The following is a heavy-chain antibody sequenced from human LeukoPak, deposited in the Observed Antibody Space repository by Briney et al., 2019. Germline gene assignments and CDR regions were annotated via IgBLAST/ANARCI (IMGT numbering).Heavy chain of an antibody. CDR2: IKQDGSEK. CDR1: GFTFSRYW. CDR3: ARDCSSTSCYADY. J-gene: IGHJ4*02. Sequence: GGSLRLSCAASGFTFSRYWMSWVRQAPGKGLEWVASIKQDGSEKYYVDSVKGRFIISRDNAKNSLYLQMNSLRAEHTAVYYCARDCSSTSCYADYWGQGTLVTVSS. D-gene: IGHD2-2*01. V-gene: IGHV3-7*01.